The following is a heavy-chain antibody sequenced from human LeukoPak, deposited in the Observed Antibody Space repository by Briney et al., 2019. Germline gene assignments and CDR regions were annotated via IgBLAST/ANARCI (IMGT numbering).Heavy chain of an antibody. V-gene: IGHV4-4*09. J-gene: IGHJ4*02. CDR2: IYTSGST. CDR1: GGSISSYY. CDR3: ARATINYDFWSGYFDPTFDY. Sequence: SETLSLTCTVSGGSISSYYWSWIRQPPGKGLEWIGYIYTSGSTNYNPSLKSRVTISVDTSKNQFSLKLSSVTAADTAVYYCARATINYDFWSGYFDPTFDYWGQGTLVTVSS. D-gene: IGHD3-3*01.